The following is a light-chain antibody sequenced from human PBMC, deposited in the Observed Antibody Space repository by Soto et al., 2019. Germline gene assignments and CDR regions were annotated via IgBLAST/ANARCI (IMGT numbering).Light chain of an antibody. V-gene: IGKV1-27*01. CDR3: QKFNTAPLT. J-gene: IGKJ5*01. CDR1: QDISVY. Sequence: DIQMTQSPSSLSASVGDRVTITCRASQDISVYLAWYQQKPGKVPKLLIYSASTLQSGVPSRFSGSGSGIDFTLTISSLQPEDVATYYGQKFNTAPLTFGQGTRLEIK. CDR2: SAS.